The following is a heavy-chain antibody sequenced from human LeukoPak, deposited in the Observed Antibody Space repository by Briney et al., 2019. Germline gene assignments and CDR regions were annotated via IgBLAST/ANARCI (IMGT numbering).Heavy chain of an antibody. CDR2: INSDGSST. CDR1: GFTFRSYW. CDR3: TRDRYWEIRARSPMDYFDY. Sequence: PGGSLRLSCAPWGFTFRSYWLHWVRQAPGKGLVWVSRINSDGSSTNYADSVKGRFTISRDNAKNTLYLQLNSLRAEDTAVYYCTRDRYWEIRARSPMDYFDYWGQGTLVTVSS. J-gene: IGHJ4*02. V-gene: IGHV3-74*01. D-gene: IGHD1-26*01.